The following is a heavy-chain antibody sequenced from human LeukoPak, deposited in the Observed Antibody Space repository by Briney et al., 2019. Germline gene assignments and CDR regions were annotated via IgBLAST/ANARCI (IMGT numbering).Heavy chain of an antibody. Sequence: SETLSLTCTVSGGSISSSSYYWGWIRQPPGKGLEWIGSIYYSGSTYYNPSLKSRVTISVDTSKNQFSLKLSSVTAADTAVYYCARRRRDGYNSPFDYWGQGTLVTVSS. CDR3: ARRRRDGYNSPFDY. CDR2: IYYSGST. J-gene: IGHJ4*02. D-gene: IGHD5-24*01. V-gene: IGHV4-39*07. CDR1: GGSISSSSYY.